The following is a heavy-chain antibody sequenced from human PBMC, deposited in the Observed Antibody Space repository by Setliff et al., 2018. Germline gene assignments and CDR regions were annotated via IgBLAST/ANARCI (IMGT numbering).Heavy chain of an antibody. Sequence: GGSLILSCAGSGFAFSSYAMSWVRQAPGKGLEWVSTIYSGDRSTFYTDSVKGRFTISRDSSKNTLYLQMNSLRAEDTAVYYCAKPQVELRWGFESWGQGTLVTVSS. J-gene: IGHJ4*02. CDR1: GFAFSSYA. V-gene: IGHV3-23*03. D-gene: IGHD3-16*01. CDR2: IYSGDRST. CDR3: AKPQVELRWGFES.